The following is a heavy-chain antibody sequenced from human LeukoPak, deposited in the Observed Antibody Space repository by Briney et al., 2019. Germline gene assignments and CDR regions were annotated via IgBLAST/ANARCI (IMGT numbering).Heavy chain of an antibody. CDR1: GYSFTGYW. CDR2: IYPGDSDT. Sequence: GESLRISCKVSGYSFTGYWIGWVRQMPGKGLELMGIIYPGDSDTRYSSSFQGQVTISADKSISVAYLQWSSLKASDTAMYYCAGRDSWDVVVPAVNFDYRGQGTLVTVSP. V-gene: IGHV5-51*01. D-gene: IGHD2-2*01. CDR3: AGRDSWDVVVPAVNFDY. J-gene: IGHJ4*02.